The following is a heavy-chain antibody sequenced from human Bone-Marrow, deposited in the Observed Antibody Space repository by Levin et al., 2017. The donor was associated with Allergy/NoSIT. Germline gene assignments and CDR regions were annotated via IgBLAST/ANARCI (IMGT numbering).Heavy chain of an antibody. CDR2: ISGSGGST. CDR3: AKEDCSSECGMDV. D-gene: IGHD2-2*01. Sequence: GESLKISCAASGFTFSSYAMSWVRQAPGKGLEWVSAISGSGGSTYYADSVKGRFTISRDNSKNTLYLQMNSLRAEDTAVYYCAKEDCSSECGMDVWGQGTTVTVSS. V-gene: IGHV3-23*01. J-gene: IGHJ6*02. CDR1: GFTFSSYA.